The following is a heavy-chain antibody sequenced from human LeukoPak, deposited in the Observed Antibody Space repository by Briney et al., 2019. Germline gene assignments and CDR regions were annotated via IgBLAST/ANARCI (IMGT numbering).Heavy chain of an antibody. V-gene: IGHV4-34*01. Sequence: SETLSLTCAVYGGSFSGYYWSWIRQPPGKGLEWIGEINHSGSTNYNPSLKSRVTISVDTSKNQFSLKLNSVTAADTAMYYCARFLRGATNALEIWGQGTMVTVSS. CDR2: INHSGST. D-gene: IGHD1-26*01. J-gene: IGHJ3*02. CDR1: GGSFSGYY. CDR3: ARFLRGATNALEI.